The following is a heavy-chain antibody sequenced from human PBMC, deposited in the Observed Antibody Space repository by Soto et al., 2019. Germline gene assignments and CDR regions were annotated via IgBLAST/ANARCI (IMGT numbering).Heavy chain of an antibody. CDR2: IYWDDDE. D-gene: IGHD2-2*01. J-gene: IGHJ4*02. CDR3: AHGSCSSADCYPKPDLDY. V-gene: IGHV2-5*02. CDR1: GFSLSTTAEG. Sequence: QITLKESGPTLVKPTQTLTLTCTFSGFSLSTTAEGVGWIRQPPGKALEWLALIYWDDDERYSPSLKSRLTITKDTSKNQVVLTMTNVDPVDTATYYCAHGSCSSADCYPKPDLDYWGQGILVTVSS.